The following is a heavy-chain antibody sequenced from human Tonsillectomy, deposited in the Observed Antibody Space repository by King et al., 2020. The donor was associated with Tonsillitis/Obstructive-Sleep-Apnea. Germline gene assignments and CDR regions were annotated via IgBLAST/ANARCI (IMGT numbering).Heavy chain of an antibody. Sequence: LQLQESGPGLVKPSETLSLTCTVSGGSISSYYWSWVRQPPGEGLECIGYIYYSGGTNYNPSLKSRVTISVDTSKNKFSLKLSSVTAADTAVYYCAREGAVMNAFDIWGQGTMVTVSP. CDR1: GGSISSYY. CDR3: AREGAVMNAFDI. V-gene: IGHV4-59*01. CDR2: IYYSGGT. D-gene: IGHD2-8*01. J-gene: IGHJ3*02.